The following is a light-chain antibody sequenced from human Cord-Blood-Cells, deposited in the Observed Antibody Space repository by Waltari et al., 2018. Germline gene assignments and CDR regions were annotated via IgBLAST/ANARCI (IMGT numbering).Light chain of an antibody. CDR2: AAS. Sequence: DRQMNPSASSLSASVGARVTFTCRGSKSISSYLTWYQQKPGNAPKLLIYAASSLQSGVPSRFSARGSGTDFTLTTSRLQPEDFATYYCQQGYSTPFTFGHAKRLEI. CDR3: QQGYSTPFT. CDR1: KSISSY. V-gene: IGKV1-39*01. J-gene: IGKJ5*01.